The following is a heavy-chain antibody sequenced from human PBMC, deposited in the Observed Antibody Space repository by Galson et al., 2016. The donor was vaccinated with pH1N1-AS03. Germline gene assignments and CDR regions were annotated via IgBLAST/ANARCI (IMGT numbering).Heavy chain of an antibody. D-gene: IGHD5-12*01. J-gene: IGHJ4*02. V-gene: IGHV1-2*02. CDR2: IYPDTGGT. Sequence: QSGAEVKTPGKFLRISCKASGYTFTSYNVHWVRQAPGQGLEWPGWIYPDTGGTNYAPKFEGRVSITRDSSINTAFLEVRSLRSDDSAVYFCARDPNWGNDYRVDSWGQGTLIIVSS. CDR3: ARDPNWGNDYRVDS. CDR1: GYTFTSYN.